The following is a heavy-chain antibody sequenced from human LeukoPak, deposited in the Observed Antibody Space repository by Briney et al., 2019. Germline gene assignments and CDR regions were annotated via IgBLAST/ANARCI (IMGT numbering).Heavy chain of an antibody. CDR3: AKGGPVIPDY. CDR1: GFTFSSYG. J-gene: IGHJ4*02. V-gene: IGHV3-30*02. Sequence: GGSLRLSCAASGFTFSSYGMHWVRQAPGKGLEWVAFIRYDGSNKYYADSVKGRFTISRDNSKNTLYLQMNSLRAEATAVYYCAKGGPVIPDYWGQGTLVTVSS. CDR2: IRYDGSNK. D-gene: IGHD2-21*01.